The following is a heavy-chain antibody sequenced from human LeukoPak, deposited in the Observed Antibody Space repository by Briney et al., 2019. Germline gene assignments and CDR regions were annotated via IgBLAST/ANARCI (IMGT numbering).Heavy chain of an antibody. J-gene: IGHJ4*02. V-gene: IGHV3-9*01. CDR2: ISWNSGSI. D-gene: IGHD4-11*01. CDR3: AKDKYSNYEGPTFDY. CDR1: GFTFDDYA. Sequence: GRSLRLSCAASGFTFDDYAMHWARQAPGKGLEWVSGISWNSGSIGYADSVKGRFTISRDNAKNSLYLQINSLRAEDTALYYCAKDKYSNYEGPTFDYWGQGTLVTVSS.